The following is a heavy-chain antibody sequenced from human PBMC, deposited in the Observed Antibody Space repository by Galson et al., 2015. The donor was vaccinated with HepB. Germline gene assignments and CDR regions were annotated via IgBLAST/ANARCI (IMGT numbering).Heavy chain of an antibody. CDR3: AKDWLRFSAPRNAFIDY. CDR1: GFTFSSYG. CDR2: ISYDGSNK. Sequence: SLRLSCAASGFTFSSYGMHWVRQAPGKGLEWVAVISYDGSNKYYADSVKGRLTISRDNSKNTLYLQMNSLRAEDTAVYYCAKDWLRFSAPRNAFIDYWGQGTLVTVSS. D-gene: IGHD5-12*01. V-gene: IGHV3-30*18. J-gene: IGHJ4*02.